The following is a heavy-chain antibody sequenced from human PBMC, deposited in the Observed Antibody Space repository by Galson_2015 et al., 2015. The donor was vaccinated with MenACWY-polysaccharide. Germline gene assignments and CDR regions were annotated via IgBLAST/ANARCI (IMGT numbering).Heavy chain of an antibody. V-gene: IGHV3-43*02. CDR1: GFTFNGYA. Sequence: LRLSCAASGFTFNGYAMHWVRQAPGKGLGWVALVNWDGTNTYYADSVKGRFTISRDNSKNSLYLQMNSLRTEDTALYYCAKDDSGSYPYWGQGTLVTVSS. D-gene: IGHD3-10*01. CDR2: VNWDGTNT. CDR3: AKDDSGSYPY. J-gene: IGHJ4*02.